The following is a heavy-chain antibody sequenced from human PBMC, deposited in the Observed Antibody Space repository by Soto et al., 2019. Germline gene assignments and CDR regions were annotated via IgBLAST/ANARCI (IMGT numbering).Heavy chain of an antibody. D-gene: IGHD3-22*01. Sequence: ASVKVSCKASGYTFTSYGISWVRQAPGQGLEWMGWISAYNGNTNYAQKLQGRVAMTTDTSTSTAYMELRSLRSDDTAVYYCARAYDSSGYYSFRYYFDYWGQGTLVTVSS. CDR3: ARAYDSSGYYSFRYYFDY. J-gene: IGHJ4*02. CDR2: ISAYNGNT. CDR1: GYTFTSYG. V-gene: IGHV1-18*01.